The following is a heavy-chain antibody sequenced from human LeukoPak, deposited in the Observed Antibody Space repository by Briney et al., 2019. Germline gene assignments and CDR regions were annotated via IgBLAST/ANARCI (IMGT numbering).Heavy chain of an antibody. CDR2: ISAYNGNT. J-gene: IGHJ4*02. CDR1: GYTFTRYG. Sequence: ASVKVSCKASGYTFTRYGITWVRQAPGQGLEWMGWISAYNGNTNYAHKVQGRVTMTTGTSTSTAYMEPRSLSSDDTAVYYCARDNSAISDCSSASCFHFNYWGQGTLVTVSS. V-gene: IGHV1-18*01. D-gene: IGHD2-2*01. CDR3: ARDNSAISDCSSASCFHFNY.